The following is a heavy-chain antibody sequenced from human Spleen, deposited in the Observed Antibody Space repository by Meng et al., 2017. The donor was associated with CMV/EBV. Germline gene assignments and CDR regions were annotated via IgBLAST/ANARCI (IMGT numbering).Heavy chain of an antibody. Sequence: SETLSLTCTVSGGSISSDNYYWGWIRQPPGKGLECIGRIYYSGSTYYNPSLKNRLTISIDTSKNQFSLKLSSVAAADTAVYYCARDPSDPHGYYYYGMDVWGQGTTVTVSS. CDR1: GGSISSDNYY. J-gene: IGHJ6*02. V-gene: IGHV4-39*07. CDR3: ARDPSDPHGYYYYGMDV. CDR2: IYYSGST.